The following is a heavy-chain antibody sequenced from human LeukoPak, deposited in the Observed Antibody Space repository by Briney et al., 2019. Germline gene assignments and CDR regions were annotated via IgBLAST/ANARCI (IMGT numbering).Heavy chain of an antibody. Sequence: PGRSLRLSCAASGFTFDDYAMHWVRQASGKGLEWVSGISWNSGSIGYADSVKGRFTISRDNAKNSLYLQMNSLRAEDTAVYYCARAVGTYYDILTGYSGYYFDYWGQGTLVTVSS. CDR1: GFTFDDYA. V-gene: IGHV3-9*01. D-gene: IGHD3-9*01. J-gene: IGHJ4*02. CDR2: ISWNSGSI. CDR3: ARAVGTYYDILTGYSGYYFDY.